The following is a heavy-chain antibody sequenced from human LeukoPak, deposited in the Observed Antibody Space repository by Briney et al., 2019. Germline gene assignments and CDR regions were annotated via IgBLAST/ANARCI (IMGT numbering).Heavy chain of an antibody. CDR3: ARAAGTAYYYGSGSYGINWFDP. J-gene: IGHJ5*02. D-gene: IGHD3-10*01. CDR1: GGSISSYY. Sequence: SSETLSLTCTVSGGSISSYYWSWIRQPPGKGLEWIGSIYYSGSTYYNPSLKSRVTISVDTSKNQFSLKLSPVTAADTAVYYCARAAGTAYYYGSGSYGINWFDPWGQGTLVTVSS. V-gene: IGHV4-59*12. CDR2: IYYSGST.